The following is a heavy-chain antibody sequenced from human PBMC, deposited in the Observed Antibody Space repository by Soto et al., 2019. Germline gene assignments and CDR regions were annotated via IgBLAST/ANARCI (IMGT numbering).Heavy chain of an antibody. J-gene: IGHJ3*02. CDR1: GFTFSSYS. V-gene: IGHV3-21*01. Sequence: EVQLVESGGGLVKPGGSLRLSCAASGFTFSSYSMNWVRQAPGKWLEWVSSISSSSSYIYYADSVKGRFTISRDNAKNSMYMQMNSLRAEDTAVYYCARDSRSLRFGELEKDPFDIWGQGTMVTVTS. CDR3: ARDSRSLRFGELEKDPFDI. D-gene: IGHD3-10*01. CDR2: ISSSSSYI.